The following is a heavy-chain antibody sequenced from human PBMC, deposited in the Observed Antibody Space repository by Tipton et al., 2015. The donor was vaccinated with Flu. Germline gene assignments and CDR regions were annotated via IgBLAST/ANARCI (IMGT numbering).Heavy chain of an antibody. CDR2: ISSTSKYI. J-gene: IGHJ6*02. V-gene: IGHV3-21*01. Sequence: VQLVQSGGGLVKPGGSLRLSCAASGFTFSRYEMNWVRQAPGKGLEWVSSISSTSKYIYYADSVKGRFTISRDNAKNSLYLQMTSLRAEDTAVYYCARLQDSSAGRVIDYYGMDVWGQGTTVTVSS. CDR1: GFTFSRYE. CDR3: ARLQDSSAGRVIDYYGMDV. D-gene: IGHD3-22*01.